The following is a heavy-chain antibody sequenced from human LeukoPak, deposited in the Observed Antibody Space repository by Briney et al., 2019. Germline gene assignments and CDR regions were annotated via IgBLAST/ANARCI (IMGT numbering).Heavy chain of an antibody. CDR3: ARQRGLGLWYFDF. CDR2: IFHSGST. J-gene: IGHJ4*02. D-gene: IGHD3-16*01. Sequence: PSETLSLTCTVSGDSIITTSYWWAWIRHPPGKGLEWMGSIFHSGSTHHNPSLKSRLNLSVDTSKNQFSLKLPSVTAADTSVYYCARQRGLGLWYFDFWGQGTLVTVFS. V-gene: IGHV4-39*01. CDR1: GDSIITTSYW.